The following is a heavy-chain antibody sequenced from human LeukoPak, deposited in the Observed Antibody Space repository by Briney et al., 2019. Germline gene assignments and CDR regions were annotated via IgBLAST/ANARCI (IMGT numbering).Heavy chain of an antibody. V-gene: IGHV4-34*01. CDR2: INHSGST. CDR3: ARESSSKVDY. Sequence: SETLSLTCAVYGGSFSGYYWSWIRQPPGKGQEWIGEINHSGSTNYNPSLKSRVTISVDTSKNQFSLKLSSVTAADTAVYYCARESSSKVDYWGQGTLVTVSS. D-gene: IGHD6-13*01. J-gene: IGHJ4*02. CDR1: GGSFSGYY.